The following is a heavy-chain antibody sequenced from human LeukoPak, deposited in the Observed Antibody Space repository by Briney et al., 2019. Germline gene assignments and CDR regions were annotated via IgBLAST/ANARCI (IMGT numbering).Heavy chain of an antibody. Sequence: PGGSLRLSCAASGFTFSSYAMSWVRQAPGKGLEWVSSISGSGGSSYYADSVKGPFTISRDNSKNTLYLQMNSLRAEDTAVYYCAKRGSGSYSFDYWGQGTLVTVSS. CDR1: GFTFSSYA. J-gene: IGHJ4*02. D-gene: IGHD3-10*01. CDR3: AKRGSGSYSFDY. V-gene: IGHV3-23*01. CDR2: ISGSGGSS.